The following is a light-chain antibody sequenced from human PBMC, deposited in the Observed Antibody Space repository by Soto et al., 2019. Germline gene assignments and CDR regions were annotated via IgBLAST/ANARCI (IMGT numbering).Light chain of an antibody. V-gene: IGKV3-20*01. Sequence: EIVLTQSPGTLSLSPGERATLSCRASQSVSNNYLAWYQQKPGQAPRLLIYDISTRATGIPARFSGSGSGTDFTLTISSLEPEDFAVYYCQQYGSSGTFGQGTKVDIK. CDR2: DIS. CDR3: QQYGSSGT. J-gene: IGKJ1*01. CDR1: QSVSNNY.